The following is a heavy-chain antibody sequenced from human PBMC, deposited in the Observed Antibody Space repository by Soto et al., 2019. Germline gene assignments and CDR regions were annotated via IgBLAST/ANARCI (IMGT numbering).Heavy chain of an antibody. J-gene: IGHJ4*02. Sequence: QVQLVESGGGVVQPGGSLRLSCAASGFTFSPYAMHWVRQAPGKGLEWVAVMSNDRITKLYADSVKGRFTISRDNSKSTLYLQMNSLRPEDTAVYYCAKDKFSDLIHYLDSWGQGTLVTVSS. D-gene: IGHD2-21*01. CDR1: GFTFSPYA. CDR2: MSNDRITK. V-gene: IGHV3-30*18. CDR3: AKDKFSDLIHYLDS.